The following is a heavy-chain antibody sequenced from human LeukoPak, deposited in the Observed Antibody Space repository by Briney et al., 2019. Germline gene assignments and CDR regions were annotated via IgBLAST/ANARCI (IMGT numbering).Heavy chain of an antibody. CDR3: ARNRAAAGPYYFDY. CDR1: GFTFSSYS. J-gene: IGHJ4*02. Sequence: GGSLRLSRAASGFTFSSYSMNWVRQAPGKGLEWVSSISSSSSSYIYYADSVKGRFTIPRDNAKNSLYLQMNSLRAEDTAVYYCARNRAAAGPYYFDYWGQGTLVTVSS. V-gene: IGHV3-21*01. CDR2: ISSSSSSYI. D-gene: IGHD6-13*01.